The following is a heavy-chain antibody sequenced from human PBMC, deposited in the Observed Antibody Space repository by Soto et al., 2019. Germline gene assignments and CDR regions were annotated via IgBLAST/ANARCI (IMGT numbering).Heavy chain of an antibody. D-gene: IGHD5-12*01. J-gene: IGHJ3*02. CDR1: GFTFNFFG. CDR3: AKERRYSFDAFDI. V-gene: IGHV3-30*18. CDR2: ISYDGREK. Sequence: ESGGGVVQAGRSLRLSCAASGFTFNFFGMHWVRQAPGKGLGWVAVISYDGREKYYADSVKGRFTMSRDNSKNMVYLEMSSLRPEDTSVYYCAKERRYSFDAFDIWGHGTMVTVSS.